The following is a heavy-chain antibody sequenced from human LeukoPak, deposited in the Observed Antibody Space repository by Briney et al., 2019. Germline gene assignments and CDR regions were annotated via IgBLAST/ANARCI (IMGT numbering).Heavy chain of an antibody. Sequence: PSETLSLTCAVYGGSFSDYYWAWVRQSPGKGLEWFGQVSHTGSINNNPSLKSRVRISAATSKNQFSLRLSSVTAADTAVYYCARDGGYCGDGGCYTDYWSQGTLVTVSS. CDR1: GGSFSDYY. V-gene: IGHV4-34*01. CDR2: VSHTGSI. CDR3: ARDGGYCGDGGCYTDY. D-gene: IGHD2-15*01. J-gene: IGHJ4*02.